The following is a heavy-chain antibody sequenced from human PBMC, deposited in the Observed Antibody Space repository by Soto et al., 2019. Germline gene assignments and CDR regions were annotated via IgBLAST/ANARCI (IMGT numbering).Heavy chain of an antibody. CDR1: GFTFSDYG. D-gene: IGHD2-15*01. Sequence: PWGSLRLSCEAPGFTFSDYGFHWVRQAPGKGLEWVAMISYDGSDRYYRDSVQGRFTISRDDSKNTVFLQMNSLRTEDTAMYYCARSTYCNGGSCYPQYWGPGTLVTV. V-gene: IGHV3-30*03. CDR3: ARSTYCNGGSCYPQY. J-gene: IGHJ4*02. CDR2: ISYDGSDR.